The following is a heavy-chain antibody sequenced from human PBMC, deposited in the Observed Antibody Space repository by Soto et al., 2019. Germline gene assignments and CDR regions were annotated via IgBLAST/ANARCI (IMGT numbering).Heavy chain of an antibody. CDR1: GFTFSSYS. D-gene: IGHD3-22*01. V-gene: IGHV3-21*01. J-gene: IGHJ4*02. Sequence: GGSLRLSCAASGFTFSSYSMNWVRQAPGKGLEWVSSISSSSSYIYYADTVKGRFTISRDNAKNSLFLQMNILRAEDTAVYYCARDYYDSSGYLAPLDYWGQGTLVTVSS. CDR2: ISSSSSYI. CDR3: ARDYYDSSGYLAPLDY.